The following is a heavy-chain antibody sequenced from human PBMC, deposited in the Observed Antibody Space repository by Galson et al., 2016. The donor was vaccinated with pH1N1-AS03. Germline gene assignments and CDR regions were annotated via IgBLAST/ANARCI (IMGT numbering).Heavy chain of an antibody. D-gene: IGHD3-9*01. Sequence: SLRLSCAASGFTFRDYYMSWIRQAPGKGLEWISCITSSGGSGPTIYYADSVKGRFTISRDNAKNSLYLQMNSLRADDTAVYYCARGWYDIWTGYLVDPFDYWGQGALVTVSS. V-gene: IGHV3-11*01. J-gene: IGHJ4*02. CDR1: GFTFRDYY. CDR3: ARGWYDIWTGYLVDPFDY. CDR2: ITSSGGSGPTI.